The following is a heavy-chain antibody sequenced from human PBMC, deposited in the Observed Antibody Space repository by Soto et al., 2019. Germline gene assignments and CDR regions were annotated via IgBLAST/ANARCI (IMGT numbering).Heavy chain of an antibody. D-gene: IGHD5-12*01. V-gene: IGHV3-21*01. CDR2: ITANSDYT. CDR3: TPVDGYTHPSEF. J-gene: IGHJ4*02. CDR1: GFHFSTYR. Sequence: GGSLRLSCAASGFHFSTYRMSWVRRAPGKGLEWVSSITANSDYTYHADSLKGRFTISRDNAKSSLYLQMNNLRVDDTALYFCTPVDGYTHPSEFWGQGTQVTVPS.